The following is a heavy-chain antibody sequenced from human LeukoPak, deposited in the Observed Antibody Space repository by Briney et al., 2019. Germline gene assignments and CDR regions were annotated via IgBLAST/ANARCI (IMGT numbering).Heavy chain of an antibody. CDR3: ARDNAYSVDWDFDY. CDR2: VNGDGTNI. J-gene: IGHJ4*02. V-gene: IGHV3-74*01. CDR1: GFTFSYYW. Sequence: QPGGSLRLSCSASGFTFSYYWRAWVPQAPGKGLVWVSRVNGDGTNIGYADYMKGRFTNSRDNDKNTLNLEMNNLRAEDTAVYHCARDNAYSVDWDFDYWGQGALVTVSS. D-gene: IGHD1-26*01.